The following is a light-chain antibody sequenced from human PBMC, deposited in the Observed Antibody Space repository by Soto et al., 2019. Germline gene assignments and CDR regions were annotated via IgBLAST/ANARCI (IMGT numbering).Light chain of an antibody. V-gene: IGKV1-5*01. J-gene: IGKJ1*01. CDR3: QQYKSHWT. CDR1: QSINSW. Sequence: DIQMTQSPSTLSASVGDRVTITCRASQSINSWLAWYQQKPGQAPKLLILDASILESGFPSRFGSSGSGTQFTLTISGLLPDDFGTYYCQQYKSHWTFGQGTEVEIK. CDR2: DAS.